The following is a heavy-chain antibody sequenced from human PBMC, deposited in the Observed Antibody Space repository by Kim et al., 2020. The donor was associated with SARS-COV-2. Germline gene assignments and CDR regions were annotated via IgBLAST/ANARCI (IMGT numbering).Heavy chain of an antibody. CDR2: LNTDGSTT. V-gene: IGHV3-74*03. CDR1: GFTFSSYW. CDR3: VRSYFYAGSGYYYSD. D-gene: IGHD3-22*01. J-gene: IGHJ4*02. Sequence: GGSLRLSCAASGFTFSSYWMHWVRQAPGKGLVWVSRLNTDGSTTTYADSVKGRFTISRYNAKNTLYLQMNSLRAEDTAIYYCVRSYFYAGSGYYYSDWGQGTLVTVSS.